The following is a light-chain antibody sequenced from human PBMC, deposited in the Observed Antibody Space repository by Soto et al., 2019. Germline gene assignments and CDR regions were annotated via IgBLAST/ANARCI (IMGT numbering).Light chain of an antibody. CDR1: SSDVGGYNY. J-gene: IGLJ1*01. CDR2: EVN. CDR3: SSYAGTPFV. V-gene: IGLV2-8*01. Sequence: QSALTQPPSASGSPGQSVTISCTGTSSDVGGYNYVSWYQQHPGKAPKLMISEVNKRASGVPDRFSGSKSGNTASPTVSGLQAEDEADYYCSSYAGTPFVFGTGTKVTVL.